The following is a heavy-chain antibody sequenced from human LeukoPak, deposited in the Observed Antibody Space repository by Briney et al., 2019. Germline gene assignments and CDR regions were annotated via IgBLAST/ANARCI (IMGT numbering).Heavy chain of an antibody. Sequence: GGSLRLSCAASGFTVSSNYMSWVRQAPGKGLEWVSVIYSGGSTYYADSVKGRFTISRDNSKNTLYLQMNSLRAEDTAVYYCAKVEYSSNIPQHWGQGTLVTVPS. CDR1: GFTVSSNY. CDR2: IYSGGST. V-gene: IGHV3-66*01. J-gene: IGHJ1*01. CDR3: AKVEYSSNIPQH. D-gene: IGHD6-6*01.